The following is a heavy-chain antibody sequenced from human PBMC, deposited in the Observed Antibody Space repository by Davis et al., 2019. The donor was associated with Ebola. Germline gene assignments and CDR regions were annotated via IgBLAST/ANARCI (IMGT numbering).Heavy chain of an antibody. CDR2: IYYSGST. J-gene: IGHJ3*02. D-gene: IGHD3-22*01. V-gene: IGHV4-59*01. Sequence: MPSETLSLTCTVSGGSISSYYWSWIRQPPGKGLEWIGYIYYSGSTNYNPALKSRVTITVDTSKNQFSLKLSSVTAADTAVYYCARAPVGYYYDSSGYYSRPGAFDIWGQGTMVTVSS. CDR3: ARAPVGYYYDSSGYYSRPGAFDI. CDR1: GGSISSYY.